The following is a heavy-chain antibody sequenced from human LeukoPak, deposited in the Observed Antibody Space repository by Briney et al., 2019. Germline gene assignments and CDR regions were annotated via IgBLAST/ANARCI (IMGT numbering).Heavy chain of an antibody. J-gene: IGHJ4*02. CDR3: ARPDSGYGDEFDY. D-gene: IGHD5-12*01. CDR1: GFTFSSYA. CDR2: ISYDGSNK. V-gene: IGHV3-30-3*01. Sequence: PGGSLRLSCAASGFTFSSYAMHWVRQAPGKGLEWVAVISYDGSNKYYADSVKGRFTISRDNSKNTLYLQMNSLRAEDTAVYYCARPDSGYGDEFDYWGQGTLVTVSS.